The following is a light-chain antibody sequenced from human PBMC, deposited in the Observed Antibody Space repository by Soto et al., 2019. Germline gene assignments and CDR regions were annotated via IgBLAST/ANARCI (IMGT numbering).Light chain of an antibody. J-gene: IGLJ2*01. Sequence: QSALTQPASVSGSPGQSITISCTGTSSDVGGYNYVSWYQQHPGKAPKLMIFDVTSRPSGVPNRFSASKSGNTASLTISGLQAEDEADYYCSSYRSSSTLHVVFGGGTKLTVL. CDR3: SSYRSSSTLHVV. V-gene: IGLV2-14*01. CDR2: DVT. CDR1: SSDVGGYNY.